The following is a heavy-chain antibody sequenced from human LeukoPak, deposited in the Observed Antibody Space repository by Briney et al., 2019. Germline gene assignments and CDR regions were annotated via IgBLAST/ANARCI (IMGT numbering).Heavy chain of an antibody. CDR3: ANLAYCGGDCYRYFDY. CDR1: GGSISSYY. D-gene: IGHD2-21*02. J-gene: IGHJ4*02. V-gene: IGHV4-59*01. Sequence: SETLSLTCSVSGGSISSYYWSWIRQPPGKGLEWIGYISYSGSTTYNPSLKSRVTISVDTSKNHFSLKLSSVTAADTAMYYCANLAYCGGDCYRYFDYWGQGTLVTVSS. CDR2: ISYSGST.